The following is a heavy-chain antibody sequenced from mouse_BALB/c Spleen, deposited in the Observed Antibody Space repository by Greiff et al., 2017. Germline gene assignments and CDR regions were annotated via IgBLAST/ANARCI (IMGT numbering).Heavy chain of an antibody. CDR2: INSNGGST. Sequence: DVKLVESGGGLVQPGGSLKLSCAASGFTFSSYGMSWVRQTPDKRLELVATINSNGGSTYYPDSVKGRFTISRDNAKNTLYLQMSSLKSEDTAMYYCARGEDLHYYGSFAYWGQGTLVTVSA. J-gene: IGHJ3*01. V-gene: IGHV5-6-3*01. CDR1: GFTFSSYG. D-gene: IGHD1-2*01. CDR3: ARGEDLHYYGSFAY.